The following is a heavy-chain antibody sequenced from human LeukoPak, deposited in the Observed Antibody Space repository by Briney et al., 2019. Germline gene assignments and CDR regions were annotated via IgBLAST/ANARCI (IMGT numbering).Heavy chain of an antibody. V-gene: IGHV3-15*01. D-gene: IGHD3-22*01. CDR3: TTDYYDSSGYYLQPFDY. CDR1: GFAFSSYA. Sequence: PGGSLRLSCAASGFAFSSYAVHWVRQAPGKGLEWVGRIKSKTDGGTTDYAAPVKGRFTISRDDSKNTLYLQMNSLKTEDTAVYYCTTDYYDSSGYYLQPFDYWGQGTLVTVSS. CDR2: IKSKTDGGTT. J-gene: IGHJ4*02.